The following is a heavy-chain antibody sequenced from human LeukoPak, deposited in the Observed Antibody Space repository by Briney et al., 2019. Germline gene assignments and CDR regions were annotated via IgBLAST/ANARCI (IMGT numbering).Heavy chain of an antibody. CDR2: INPNSGGT. J-gene: IGHJ6*02. CDR1: GYTFTGYY. V-gene: IGHV1-2*04. Sequence: ASVKVSCKASGYTFTGYYMHWVRQAPGQGLEWMGWINPNSGGTNYAQKFQGWVTMTRDTSISTAYMELSGLRSDDTAVYYCARGSLARNYYYYGMDVWGQGTTVTVSS. CDR3: ARGSLARNYYYYGMDV.